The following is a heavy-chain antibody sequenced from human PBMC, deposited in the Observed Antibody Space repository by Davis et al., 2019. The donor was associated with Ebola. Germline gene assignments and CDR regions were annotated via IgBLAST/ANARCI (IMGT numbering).Heavy chain of an antibody. J-gene: IGHJ2*01. CDR1: GFTFSSYS. V-gene: IGHV3-21*01. Sequence: PGGSLRLSCAASGFTFSSYSMNWVRQAPGKGLEWVSSISSSSSYIYYADSVKGRFTISRDNAKNSLYLQMNSLRAEDTAVYYCAREGSGETLSYWYFDLWGRGTLVTVSS. CDR3: AREGSGETLSYWYFDL. CDR2: ISSSSSYI. D-gene: IGHD7-27*01.